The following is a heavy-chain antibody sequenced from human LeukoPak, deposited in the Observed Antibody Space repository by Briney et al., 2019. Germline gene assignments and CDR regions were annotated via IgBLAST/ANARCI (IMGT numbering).Heavy chain of an antibody. CDR3: ARDLGTAMVRYYFDY. D-gene: IGHD5-18*01. Sequence: ASVKVSCKASGYTFTGHYMHWVRQAPGQGLEWMGWINPNSGGTNYAQKFQGRVTMTRDTSISTAYMELSRLRSDDTAVHYCARDLGTAMVRYYFDYWGQGTLVTVSS. V-gene: IGHV1-2*02. CDR2: INPNSGGT. J-gene: IGHJ4*02. CDR1: GYTFTGHY.